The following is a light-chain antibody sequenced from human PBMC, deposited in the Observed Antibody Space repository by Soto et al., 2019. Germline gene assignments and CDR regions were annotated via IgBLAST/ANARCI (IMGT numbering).Light chain of an antibody. CDR1: QSLNRW. J-gene: IGKJ1*01. Sequence: DIEMSQSPSSLSASVGYRFTITCRASQSLNRWLAWYQQKPGKAPYLLISDASSLERGVPSRFSGSGSGTEFTLTISSMQPDDFATYYCQQYNGYSRTFGQGTKVDI. CDR3: QQYNGYSRT. CDR2: DAS. V-gene: IGKV1-5*01.